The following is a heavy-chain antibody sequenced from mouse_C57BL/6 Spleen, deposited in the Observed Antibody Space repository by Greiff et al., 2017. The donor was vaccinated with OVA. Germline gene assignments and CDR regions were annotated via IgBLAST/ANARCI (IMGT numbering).Heavy chain of an antibody. Sequence: VQLQQSGAELVRPGASVKLSCTASGFNIKDDYMHWVKQRPEQGLEWIGWIDPENGDTEYASKFQGKATITADTSSNTAYLQLSSLTSEDTAVYYCTPYYYGSSGYFDVWGTGTTVTVSS. CDR1: GFNIKDDY. D-gene: IGHD1-1*01. CDR3: TPYYYGSSGYFDV. J-gene: IGHJ1*03. CDR2: IDPENGDT. V-gene: IGHV14-4*01.